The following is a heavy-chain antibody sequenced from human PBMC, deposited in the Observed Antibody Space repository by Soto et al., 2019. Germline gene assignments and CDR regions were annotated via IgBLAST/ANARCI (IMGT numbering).Heavy chain of an antibody. J-gene: IGHJ4*02. CDR2: ISAYYGNT. CDR3: ARDRWRDGYNYGPDY. CDR1: GYTFTSYG. Sequence: QVQLVQSGAEVQKPGASVKVSCKASGYTFTSYGISWVRQAPGQGLEWMGWISAYYGNTNYAQKLQGRVTMTTDTSTSTAYMELRSLRSDDTAVYYCARDRWRDGYNYGPDYWGQGTLVTVSS. D-gene: IGHD5-12*01. V-gene: IGHV1-18*01.